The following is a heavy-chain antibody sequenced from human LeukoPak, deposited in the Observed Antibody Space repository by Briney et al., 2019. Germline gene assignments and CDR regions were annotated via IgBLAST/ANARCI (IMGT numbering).Heavy chain of an antibody. CDR2: IYTSGST. CDR3: ARDGYCSGGSWYSVYYYYYYMDV. CDR1: GGSISSYY. V-gene: IGHV4-4*07. J-gene: IGHJ6*03. Sequence: PSETLSLTCTVSGGSISSYYWSWIRQPAGKGLEWIGRIYTSGSTNYNPSLKSRVTMSVDTSKNQFSLKLSSVTAADTAVYYCARDGYCSGGSWYSVYYYYYYMDVWGKGTTVTVSS. D-gene: IGHD2-15*01.